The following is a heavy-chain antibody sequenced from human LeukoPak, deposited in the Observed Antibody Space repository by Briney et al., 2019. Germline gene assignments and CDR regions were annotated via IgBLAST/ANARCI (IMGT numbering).Heavy chain of an antibody. J-gene: IGHJ4*02. CDR3: ARDTGPLWFGTPIY. V-gene: IGHV4-61*01. D-gene: IGHD3-10*01. CDR2: IYYSGST. Sequence: PSETLSLTCTVSGGSVSSGSYYWSWIRQPPGKGLEWIGYIYYSGSTNYNPSLKSRVTISVDTSKNQFSLKLSSVTAADTAVYYCARDTGPLWFGTPIYWGQGTLVTVSS. CDR1: GGSVSSGSYY.